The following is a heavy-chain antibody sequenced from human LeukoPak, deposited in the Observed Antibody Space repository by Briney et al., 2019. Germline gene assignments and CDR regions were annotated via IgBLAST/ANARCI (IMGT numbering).Heavy chain of an antibody. Sequence: PGGSLRLSCAASGFTFSAFSMNWVRQAPGKGLEWVSYISSSSSSIYYADSVQGRFTISRDNAKNSLYLHVNSLRAEDTAVYYCAVGRNGDYWGQGTLVTVSS. CDR2: ISSSSSSI. V-gene: IGHV3-48*04. J-gene: IGHJ4*02. D-gene: IGHD1-26*01. CDR3: AVGRNGDY. CDR1: GFTFSAFS.